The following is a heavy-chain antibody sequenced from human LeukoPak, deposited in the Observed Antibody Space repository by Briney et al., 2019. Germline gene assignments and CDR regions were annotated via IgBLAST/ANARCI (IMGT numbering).Heavy chain of an antibody. Sequence: ASVKVSCKASGYTFTSYDINWVRQATGQGLEWMGWMNPNSVNTGYAQKFQGRVTMTRNTSISTAYMELSSLRSEDTAVYYCAREYCTSTSCQFYYFDYWGQGTLVTVSS. J-gene: IGHJ4*02. D-gene: IGHD2-2*01. CDR2: MNPNSVNT. V-gene: IGHV1-8*01. CDR3: AREYCTSTSCQFYYFDY. CDR1: GYTFTSYD.